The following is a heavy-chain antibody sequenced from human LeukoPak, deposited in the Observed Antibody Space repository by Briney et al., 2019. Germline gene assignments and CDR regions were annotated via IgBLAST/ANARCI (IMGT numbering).Heavy chain of an antibody. CDR3: ARGIVGATTGD. V-gene: IGHV1-2*02. J-gene: IGHJ4*02. D-gene: IGHD1-26*01. Sequence: ASVKVSCMASGYTFTGYYMHWVRQAPGQGLEWMGWINPNRGGTNYAQKFQGRVTMTRDTSISTAYMELSRLRSDDTAVYYCARGIVGATTGDWGQGTLVTVSS. CDR1: GYTFTGYY. CDR2: INPNRGGT.